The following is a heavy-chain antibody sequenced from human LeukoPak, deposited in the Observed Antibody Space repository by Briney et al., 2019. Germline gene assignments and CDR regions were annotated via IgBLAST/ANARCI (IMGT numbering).Heavy chain of an antibody. CDR2: IYHSGST. J-gene: IGHJ4*02. Sequence: SGTLSLTCAVSGGSISSSNWWSWVRPPPGKGLEWIGEIYHSGSTNYNPSLKSRVTISVDKSKNHFSLKLSSVTAADTAVYYCARKSSRYFDWLLLDYWGQGTLVTVSS. D-gene: IGHD3-9*01. CDR3: ARKSSRYFDWLLLDY. CDR1: GGSISSSNW. V-gene: IGHV4-4*02.